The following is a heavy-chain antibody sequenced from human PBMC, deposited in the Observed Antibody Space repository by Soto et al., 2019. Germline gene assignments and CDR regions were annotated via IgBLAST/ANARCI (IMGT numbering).Heavy chain of an antibody. CDR2: ISSSSSTI. D-gene: IGHD5-12*01. CDR3: AREGRYSGSDYFDY. J-gene: IGHJ4*02. V-gene: IGHV3-48*02. CDR1: GFTFSSYS. Sequence: GGSLRLSCGASGFTFSSYSMNWVRQAPGKGLEWISYISSSSSTIFYADSVKGRFTISRDNDKNSLYLQMNNLRDEDTAVYFCAREGRYSGSDYFDYWGQGTLVNVSS.